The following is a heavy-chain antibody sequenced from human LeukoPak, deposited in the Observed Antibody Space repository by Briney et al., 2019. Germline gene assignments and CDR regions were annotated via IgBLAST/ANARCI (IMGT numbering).Heavy chain of an antibody. CDR2: INHSGST. D-gene: IGHD3-22*01. CDR1: GGSFSGYY. Sequence: SETLSLTCAVYGGSFSGYYWSWIRQPPGKGLEWIGEINHSGSTNYNPSLKSRVTISVDTSKNQFSLKLSSVTAADTAVYYCARDRVHYYDSSGYFDYWGQGTLVTVSS. J-gene: IGHJ4*02. V-gene: IGHV4-34*01. CDR3: ARDRVHYYDSSGYFDY.